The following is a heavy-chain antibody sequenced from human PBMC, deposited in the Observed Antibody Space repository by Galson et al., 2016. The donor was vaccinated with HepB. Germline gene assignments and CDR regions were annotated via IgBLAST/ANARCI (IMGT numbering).Heavy chain of an antibody. CDR1: GYTLTERS. Sequence: SVKVSCKVSGYTLTERSMHWVRQTPAKGLEWMGNFDPEDEEINYSQNFQGRLTMTQDTSLNTAYMELRRLTSEDTAVYFCATLEIGGTSWGQGTLVTVSS. J-gene: IGHJ5*02. D-gene: IGHD3-16*01. V-gene: IGHV1-24*01. CDR2: FDPEDEEI. CDR3: ATLEIGGTS.